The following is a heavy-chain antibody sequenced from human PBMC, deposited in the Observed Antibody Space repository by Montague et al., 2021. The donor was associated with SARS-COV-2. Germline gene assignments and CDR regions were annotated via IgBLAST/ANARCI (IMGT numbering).Heavy chain of an antibody. V-gene: IGHV4-39*02. CDR1: GGSITNNIDY. J-gene: IGHJ3*01. D-gene: IGHD3-22*01. CDR3: ARLKRYFDSSGSPAAFDF. Sequence: SETLSLTCTVSGGSITNNIDYWAWIRQPPGKGLEWIGSIYYTGNTYYNPSLKSRVTISVVTSKNHFTLKLSSVTAAETAVYYCARLKRYFDSSGSPAAFDFWGRGTKVTVPS. CDR2: IYYTGNT.